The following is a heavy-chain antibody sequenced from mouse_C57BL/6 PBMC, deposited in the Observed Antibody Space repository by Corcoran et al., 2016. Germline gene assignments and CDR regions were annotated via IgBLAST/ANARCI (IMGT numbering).Heavy chain of an antibody. CDR2: INPNNGGT. CDR3: AAYYYGTLHY. CDR1: GYTFTDYN. Sequence: EVQLQQSGPELVKPGASVKIPCKASGYTFTDYNMDWVKQSHGKSLEWIGDINPNNGGTIYNQKFKGKATLTVDKSSSTAYMELRSLTSEDTAVYYCAAYYYGTLHYWGQGTTLTVSS. J-gene: IGHJ2*01. V-gene: IGHV1-18*01. D-gene: IGHD1-1*01.